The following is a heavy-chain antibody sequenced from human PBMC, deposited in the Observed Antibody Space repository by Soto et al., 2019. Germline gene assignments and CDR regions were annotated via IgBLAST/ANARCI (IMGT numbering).Heavy chain of an antibody. V-gene: IGHV3-53*01. CDR3: TRAGSDPGNFYISNYYAMDV. CDR1: GSSVSSDY. J-gene: IGHJ6*02. CDR2: IYSGGDT. Sequence: GSLRLSCAASGSSVSSDYMSWVRQAPGKGLEWVSLIYSGGDTYYADSVKGRFTISRDVSSNTIYLHMTSLRADDTAIYYCTRAGSDPGNFYISNYYAMDVWGRGTTVTVSS. D-gene: IGHD3-10*01.